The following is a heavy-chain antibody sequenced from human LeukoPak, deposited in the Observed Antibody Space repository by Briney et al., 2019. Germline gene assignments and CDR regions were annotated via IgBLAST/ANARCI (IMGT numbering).Heavy chain of an antibody. Sequence: ASVKVSCKASGYTFTSYDINWVRQATGQGLEWMGWMNPNSGNTGYAQRFQGRVTMTRNTSISTAYMELSSLRSEDTAVYYCARGLSSEWLRFYDYWGQGTLVTVSS. D-gene: IGHD5-12*01. CDR1: GYTFTSYD. CDR3: ARGLSSEWLRFYDY. CDR2: MNPNSGNT. J-gene: IGHJ4*02. V-gene: IGHV1-8*01.